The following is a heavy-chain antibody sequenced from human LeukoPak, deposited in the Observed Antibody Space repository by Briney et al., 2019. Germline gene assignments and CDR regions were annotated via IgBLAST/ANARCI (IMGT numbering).Heavy chain of an antibody. CDR1: GFTFSSYA. CDR3: AKANGYCSSTSCYYFWYFQH. J-gene: IGHJ1*01. CDR2: ISGSGGST. D-gene: IGHD2-2*01. Sequence: GGSQRLSCAASGFTFSSYAMSWVRQAPGKGLEWVSGISGSGGSTYYADSAKGRFTISRDNSKNTLYLQMNSLRAEDTAVYYCAKANGYCSSTSCYYFWYFQHWGQGTLVTVSS. V-gene: IGHV3-23*01.